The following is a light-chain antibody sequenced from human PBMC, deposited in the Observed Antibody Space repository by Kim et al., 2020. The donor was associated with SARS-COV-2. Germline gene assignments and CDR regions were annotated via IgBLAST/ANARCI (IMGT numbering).Light chain of an antibody. Sequence: ATVGDRVTLTCRASQGVSHFLAWYQQKPGKVPRLLISAASTLQSGVPSRFSGSGSGTDFTLTISSLQPEDVANYYCQSYNSAPHTFGGGTKV. CDR3: QSYNSAPHT. CDR1: QGVSHF. J-gene: IGKJ4*01. V-gene: IGKV1-27*01. CDR2: AAS.